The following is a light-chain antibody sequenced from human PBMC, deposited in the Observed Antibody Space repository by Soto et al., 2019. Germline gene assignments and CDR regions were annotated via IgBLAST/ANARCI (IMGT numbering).Light chain of an antibody. CDR1: QSVSTSF. V-gene: IGKV3-20*01. CDR3: QQYGKSIPIT. CDR2: GAF. Sequence: EFTQTPGTLSLSPGERATLSCRASQSVSTSFLAWYQQKPGQARRLLIYGAFSRATGIPDRFSGSGSGTDFTLPISRLETEDFAAYDGQQYGKSIPITFGQGTRLEIK. J-gene: IGKJ5*01.